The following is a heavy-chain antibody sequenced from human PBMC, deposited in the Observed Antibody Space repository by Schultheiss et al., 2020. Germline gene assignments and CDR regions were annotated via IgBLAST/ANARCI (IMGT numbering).Heavy chain of an antibody. V-gene: IGHV4-59*08. CDR3: ARIVRYYGSGSYRYYYYYMDV. CDR2: IYYSGST. CDR1: GGSISSYY. D-gene: IGHD3-10*01. J-gene: IGHJ6*03. Sequence: SETLSLTCTVSGGSISSYYWSWIRQPPGKGLEWIGYIYYSGSTNYNPSLKSRVTISVDTSKNQFSLKLSSVTAADTAVYYCARIVRYYGSGSYRYYYYYMDVWGKGTTVTVSS.